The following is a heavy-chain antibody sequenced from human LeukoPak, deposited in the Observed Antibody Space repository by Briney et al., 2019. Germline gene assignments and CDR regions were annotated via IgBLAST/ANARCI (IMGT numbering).Heavy chain of an antibody. CDR1: GGSISGYY. J-gene: IGHJ4*02. CDR3: ARRSSSEYYFDY. V-gene: IGHV4-4*07. D-gene: IGHD6-6*01. CDR2: IYTNVIT. Sequence: SETLSPTCIVSGGSISGYYWNWIRQPAGKGLEWIGRIYTNVITNYNPSLKSRVTMSVDTSKNQFSLMLSSVTAADTAVYYCARRSSSEYYFDYWGQGTLVTVSS.